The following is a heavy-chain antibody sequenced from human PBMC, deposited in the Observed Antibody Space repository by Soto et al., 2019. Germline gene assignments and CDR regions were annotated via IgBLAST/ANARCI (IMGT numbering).Heavy chain of an antibody. CDR1: RYSFTTYA. CDR2: INAGNGDT. Sequence: ASVKVSCKASRYSFTTYALQWVRQAPGQRLEWMGWINAGNGDTKYSEKFQGRVTITRDTSANTAYMELSSLRPEDTAVYYCAKDWATPVAVRFFDSWGQGTPVTVSS. J-gene: IGHJ4*02. D-gene: IGHD6-19*01. V-gene: IGHV1-3*01. CDR3: AKDWATPVAVRFFDS.